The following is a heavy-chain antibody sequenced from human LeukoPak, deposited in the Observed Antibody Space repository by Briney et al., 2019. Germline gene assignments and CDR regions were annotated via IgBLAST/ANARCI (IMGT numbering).Heavy chain of an antibody. CDR1: GFTFSSYG. D-gene: IGHD2-15*01. V-gene: IGHV3-23*01. Sequence: GGTLRLSCAASGFTFSSYGMSWVRQAPGKGLEWVSAISGSGGSTYYADSVKGRFTISRDTSRSTLYLQMNSLRAEDAAVYYCAKAPVTSCRGAFCYPFDYWGQGTLVTVSS. CDR2: ISGSGGST. CDR3: AKAPVTSCRGAFCYPFDY. J-gene: IGHJ4*02.